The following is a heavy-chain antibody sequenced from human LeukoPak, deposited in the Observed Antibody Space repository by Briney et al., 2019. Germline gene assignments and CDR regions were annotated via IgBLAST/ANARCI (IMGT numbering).Heavy chain of an antibody. CDR2: IYHSGST. CDR1: TGSISSGGYS. V-gene: IGHV4-30-2*01. J-gene: IGHJ4*02. CDR3: ARGEQRSRVPAAHFDY. D-gene: IGHD2-2*01. Sequence: SETLSLTCAVSTGSISSGGYSWSWLRQPPGKGLEWIGYIYHSGSTYYNPSLKSRVTISVARSKNQFSLKLSSVTAADTAVYYCARGEQRSRVPAAHFDYWGQGTLVTVSS.